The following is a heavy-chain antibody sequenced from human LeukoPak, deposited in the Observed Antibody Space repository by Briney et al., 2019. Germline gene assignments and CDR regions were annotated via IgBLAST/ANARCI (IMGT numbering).Heavy chain of an antibody. V-gene: IGHV4-34*01. CDR1: GGSFSGYY. J-gene: IGHJ3*02. Sequence: SETLSPTCAVYGGSFSGYYWSWIRQPPGKGLEWIGEINHSGSTNYNPSLKSRVTISVDTSKNQFSLKLSSVTAADTAVYYCARKAHYTVVTAFDIWGQGTMVTVSS. D-gene: IGHD3-22*01. CDR2: INHSGST. CDR3: ARKAHYTVVTAFDI.